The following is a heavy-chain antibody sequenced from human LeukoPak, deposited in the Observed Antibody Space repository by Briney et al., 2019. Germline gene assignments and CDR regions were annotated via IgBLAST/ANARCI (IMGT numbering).Heavy chain of an antibody. CDR3: VGSTTVNYRYYYYYYMDV. D-gene: IGHD2-2*01. CDR2: LRGKLNSYAT. Sequence: GGSRNLSCAASGLTFIGSALHWVRQASGKGLGGFGRLRGKLNSYATAYAASVKGRFTISRDDSKNTAYLQMNSLKTEDTAVYYCVGSTTVNYRYYYYYYMDVWGKGTTVTVSS. V-gene: IGHV3-73*01. J-gene: IGHJ6*03. CDR1: GLTFIGSA.